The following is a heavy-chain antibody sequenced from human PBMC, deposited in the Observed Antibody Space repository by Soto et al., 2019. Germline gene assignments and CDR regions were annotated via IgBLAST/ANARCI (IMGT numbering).Heavy chain of an antibody. V-gene: IGHV3-9*01. Sequence: SLRLSCAVSLFTFDDYTIHWVRQAPGKGLEWVSGISWNSGSVDYADSVKGRFTVSRDNAKNSLYLQLNSLRVEDTALYYCARSYERYGLDFWGQGTTVTVSS. CDR1: LFTFDDYT. CDR2: ISWNSGSV. J-gene: IGHJ6*02. CDR3: ARSYERYGLDF. D-gene: IGHD3-22*01.